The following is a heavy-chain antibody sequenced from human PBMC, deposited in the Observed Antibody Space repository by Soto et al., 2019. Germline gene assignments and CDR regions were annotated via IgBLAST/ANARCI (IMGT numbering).Heavy chain of an antibody. Sequence: QVQLVESGGGVVQPGRSLRLSCAASGFTFSSYAMHWVRQAPGKGLEWVAVISYDGSNKYYADSVKGRFTISRDNSKNTLYLQMNSLRAEDTAVYYCARDLSPYYDPWYFDLWGRGTLVTVSS. CDR1: GFTFSSYA. CDR2: ISYDGSNK. J-gene: IGHJ2*01. V-gene: IGHV3-30-3*01. CDR3: ARDLSPYYDPWYFDL. D-gene: IGHD3-22*01.